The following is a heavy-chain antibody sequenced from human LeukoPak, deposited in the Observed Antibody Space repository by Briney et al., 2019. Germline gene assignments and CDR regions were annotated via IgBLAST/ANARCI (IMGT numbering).Heavy chain of an antibody. J-gene: IGHJ6*03. CDR1: GFTFSSYG. CDR2: ISGSGGST. CDR3: ARDPYSGSYGNYYYFMDV. V-gene: IGHV3-23*01. Sequence: PGGSLRLSCAASGFTFSSYGMSWVRQAPGKGLEWVSAISGSGGSTYYADSVKGRFTISRDNAKNSLYLQMNSLRAEDTAVYYCARDPYSGSYGNYYYFMDVWGKGTTVTISS. D-gene: IGHD1-26*01.